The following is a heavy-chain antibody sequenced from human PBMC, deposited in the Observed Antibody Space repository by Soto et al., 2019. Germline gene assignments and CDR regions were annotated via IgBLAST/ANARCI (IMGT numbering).Heavy chain of an antibody. J-gene: IGHJ4*02. Sequence: QVQLVQSGAEVKKPGASVKVSCKASGYTFTSYYMHWVRQAPGQGLEWMGIINPSGGSTSYAQKFQGRVTKTRDTSTSTVYMELSSLRSEDTAVYYCARVTRQGGDSSGYYRGGFDYWGQGTLVTVSS. CDR1: GYTFTSYY. V-gene: IGHV1-46*01. CDR3: ARVTRQGGDSSGYYRGGFDY. D-gene: IGHD3-22*01. CDR2: INPSGGST.